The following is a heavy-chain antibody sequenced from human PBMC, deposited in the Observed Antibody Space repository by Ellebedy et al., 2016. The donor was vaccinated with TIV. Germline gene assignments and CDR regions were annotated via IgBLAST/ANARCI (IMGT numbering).Heavy chain of an antibody. CDR3: AKSLPPTYYYDSSGFDY. CDR2: ISGSGGST. D-gene: IGHD3-22*01. J-gene: IGHJ4*02. CDR1: GFTFSSYA. V-gene: IGHV3-23*01. Sequence: GGSLRLXCAASGFTFSSYAMSWVRQAPGKGLEWVSAISGSGGSTYYADSVKGRFTISRDNSKNTLYLQMNSLRAEDTAVYYCAKSLPPTYYYDSSGFDYWGQGTLVTVSS.